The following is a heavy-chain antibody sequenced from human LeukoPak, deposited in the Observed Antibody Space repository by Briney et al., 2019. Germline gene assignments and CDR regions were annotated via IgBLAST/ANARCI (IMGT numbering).Heavy chain of an antibody. CDR3: TDSGGYFDY. D-gene: IGHD3-22*01. V-gene: IGHV1-69*01. J-gene: IGHJ4*02. CDR2: IIPIFGTA. Sequence: SVKVSCKASGGTFNSYAISGVRQAPGQGVEWMGGIIPIFGTANYAQKFQGRVTITADESTSTAYMDLRRLRSEDTAVYSCTDSGGYFDYWGQGTLVTVSS. CDR1: GGTFNSYA.